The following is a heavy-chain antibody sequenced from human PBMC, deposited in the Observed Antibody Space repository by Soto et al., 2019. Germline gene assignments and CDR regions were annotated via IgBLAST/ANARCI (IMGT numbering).Heavy chain of an antibody. CDR2: IYYSGST. CDR1: GGSISSYY. D-gene: IGHD3-9*01. J-gene: IGHJ4*02. CDR3: AGRGLTKNHFAY. V-gene: IGHV4-59*01. Sequence: SETLSLTCTVSGGSISSYYWSWIRQPPGKGLEWIGYIYYSGSTNYNPSLKSRVTISVDTSKNQFSLKLSSVTAADTAVYYCAGRGLTKNHFAYWGQGTLVTVSS.